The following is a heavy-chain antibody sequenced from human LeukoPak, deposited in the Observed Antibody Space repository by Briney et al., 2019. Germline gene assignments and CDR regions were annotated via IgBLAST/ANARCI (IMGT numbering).Heavy chain of an antibody. Sequence: ASVKVSCKASGYTFTSYGISWVRQASGQGLEWMGWISAYNGNTNYAQELQGRVTMTTDTSTSTAYMELRSLRSDDTAVYYCARDKGSSSWYRVMDYWGQGTLVTVSS. V-gene: IGHV1-18*04. CDR2: ISAYNGNT. D-gene: IGHD6-13*01. CDR3: ARDKGSSSWYRVMDY. J-gene: IGHJ4*02. CDR1: GYTFTSYG.